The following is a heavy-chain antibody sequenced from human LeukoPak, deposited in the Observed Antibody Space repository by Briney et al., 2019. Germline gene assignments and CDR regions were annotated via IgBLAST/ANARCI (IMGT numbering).Heavy chain of an antibody. CDR2: ISSSSFTI. CDR1: GFTFSTYS. CDR3: AREICGSDCYSTFDY. J-gene: IGHJ4*02. D-gene: IGHD2-21*02. V-gene: IGHV3-48*04. Sequence: GGSLRLSCAASGFTFSTYSMNWVRQAPGKGLEWVSYISSSSFTIHYADSVKGRFTISIDNAKSSLYLQMNSLRAEDTAVYYCAREICGSDCYSTFDYWGQGALVTVSS.